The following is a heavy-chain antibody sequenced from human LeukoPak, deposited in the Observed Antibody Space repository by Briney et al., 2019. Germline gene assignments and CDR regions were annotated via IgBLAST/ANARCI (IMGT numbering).Heavy chain of an antibody. CDR2: INPNSGST. V-gene: IGHV1-18*01. J-gene: IGHJ4*02. Sequence: ASVKVSCKASGYTFTSYGISWVRQAPGQGLEWMGWINPNSGSTNYAQKFQGRVTMTRDTSTSTVYMELSSLRSEDTAVYYCARGEVGADYWGQGTLVTVSS. CDR1: GYTFTSYG. D-gene: IGHD1-26*01. CDR3: ARGEVGADY.